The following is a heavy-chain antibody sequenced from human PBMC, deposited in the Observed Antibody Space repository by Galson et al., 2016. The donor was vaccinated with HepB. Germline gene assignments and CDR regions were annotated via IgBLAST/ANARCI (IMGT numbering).Heavy chain of an antibody. CDR2: IRSKANSYAT. CDR3: TQTDLDYSNYKYAFDI. CDR1: GFTFSGSA. J-gene: IGHJ3*02. D-gene: IGHD4-11*01. Sequence: SLRLSCAASGFTFSGSAMHWVRQASGKRLEWVGRIRSKANSYATVYAASVKGRFTISRDDSKNTAYLQMNSLKTEDSAVYYCTQTDLDYSNYKYAFDIWGQGTMVTVSS. V-gene: IGHV3-73*01.